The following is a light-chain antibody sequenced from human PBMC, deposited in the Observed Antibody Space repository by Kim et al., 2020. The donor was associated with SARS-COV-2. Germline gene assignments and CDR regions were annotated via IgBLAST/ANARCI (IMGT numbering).Light chain of an antibody. CDR3: QVWDSSTEV. Sequence: SYELTQPLSVSVALGQTAEITCGGNNIGHKYVHWYQQKPGQAPVLVMYKDSSRPSGIPERFSGSNSGNTATLTISRAQAGDEAEYYCQVWDSSTEVFGRGTQLTVL. CDR2: KDS. CDR1: NIGHKY. V-gene: IGLV3-9*01. J-gene: IGLJ3*02.